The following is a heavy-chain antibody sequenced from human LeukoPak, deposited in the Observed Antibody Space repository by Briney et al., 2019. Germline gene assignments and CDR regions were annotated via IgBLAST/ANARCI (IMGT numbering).Heavy chain of an antibody. CDR2: ISDDRSNK. CDR1: GFTLRNHG. CDR3: ARGQDYYDASGRY. D-gene: IGHD3-22*01. V-gene: IGHV3-30*03. Sequence: SLTLPCGASGFTLRNHGMHWGRQAPGKGLEWGAVISDDRSNKKYADSVKGRFTISRDNSKNTLYLQMNSLRAEDTAVYYCARGQDYYDASGRYWGQGTLAAVSS. J-gene: IGHJ1*01.